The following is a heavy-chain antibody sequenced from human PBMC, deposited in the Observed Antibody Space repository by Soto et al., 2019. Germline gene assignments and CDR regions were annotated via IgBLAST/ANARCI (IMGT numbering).Heavy chain of an antibody. CDR1: GGSFSGYY. J-gene: IGHJ6*03. Sequence: QVQLQQWGAGLLKPSETLSLTCAVYGGSFSGYYWSWIRQPPGKGLEWIGEINHSGSTNYNPSLKSRVTISVDTSKNQFSLNLSSVTAADTAVYYCASFYDYSKSYYYYYYMDVWGKGTTVTVSS. V-gene: IGHV4-34*01. CDR2: INHSGST. CDR3: ASFYDYSKSYYYYYYMDV. D-gene: IGHD4-4*01.